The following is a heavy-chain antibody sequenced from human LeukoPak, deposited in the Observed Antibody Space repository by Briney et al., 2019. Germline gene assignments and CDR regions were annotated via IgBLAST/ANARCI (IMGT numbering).Heavy chain of an antibody. CDR2: IYYSGYT. J-gene: IGHJ6*03. CDR1: GSSISSSTYY. D-gene: IGHD3-10*01. CDR3: ARTTEEYYGSGKFRKYYSYYYYMDV. V-gene: IGHV4-39*07. Sequence: PSETLSLTCTVSGSSISSSTYYWGWIRQPPGKGLEWIGSIYYSGYTYYSPSLKSRVTISVDTSKNQFSLKLTSVTAADTAVYYCARTTEEYYGSGKFRKYYSYYYYMDVWGKGTTVTVSS.